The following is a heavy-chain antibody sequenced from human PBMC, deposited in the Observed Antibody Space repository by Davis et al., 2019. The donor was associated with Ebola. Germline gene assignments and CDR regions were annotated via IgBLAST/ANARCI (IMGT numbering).Heavy chain of an antibody. V-gene: IGHV1-46*01. CDR1: GYTFTSYY. CDR2: INPSGGST. J-gene: IGHJ6*02. Sequence: ASVKVSCKASGYTFTSYYMHWVRQAPGQGLEWMGIINPSGGSTSYAQKFQGRVTMTRDTSTSTVYMELSSLRSEDTAVYYCARGRRGYDFWSGYYRAYYYGMDVWGQGTTVTVSS. CDR3: ARGRRGYDFWSGYYRAYYYGMDV. D-gene: IGHD3-3*01.